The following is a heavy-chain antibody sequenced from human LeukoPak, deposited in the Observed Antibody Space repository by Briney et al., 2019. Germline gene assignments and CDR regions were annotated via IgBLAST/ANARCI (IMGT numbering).Heavy chain of an antibody. D-gene: IGHD3-16*01. V-gene: IGHV3-66*01. J-gene: IGHJ4*02. CDR2: IYSGGST. Sequence: GGSLRLSCAASGFTVSSNYMSWVRQAPGKGLEWVSVIYSGGSTYYADSVKGRFTISRDNSKNTLYLQMNSLRAEDTAVYYCARVRWGGLYYFDYWGQGTLVTVSS. CDR3: ARVRWGGLYYFDY. CDR1: GFTVSSNY.